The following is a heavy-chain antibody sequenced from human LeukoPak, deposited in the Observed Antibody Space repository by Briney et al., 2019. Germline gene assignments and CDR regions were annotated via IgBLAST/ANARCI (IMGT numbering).Heavy chain of an antibody. CDR3: ARDPDYYDSSGYYDY. J-gene: IGHJ4*02. Sequence: GGSLRLSCAASGFTFSSYSMNWVRQAPGKGLEWVSSISSSSSYIYYAGSVKGRFTISRDNAKNSLYLQMNSLRAEDTAVYYCARDPDYYDSSGYYDYWGQGTLVTVSS. CDR2: ISSSSSYI. CDR1: GFTFSSYS. D-gene: IGHD3-22*01. V-gene: IGHV3-21*01.